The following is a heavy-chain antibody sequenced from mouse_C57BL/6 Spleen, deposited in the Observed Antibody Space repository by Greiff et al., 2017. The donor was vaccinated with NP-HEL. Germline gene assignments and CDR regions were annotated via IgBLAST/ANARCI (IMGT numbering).Heavy chain of an antibody. CDR3: ASGGYGGYFDV. D-gene: IGHD1-1*01. V-gene: IGHV5-2*01. Sequence: EVMLVESGGGLVQPGASLKLSCESNEYEFPSHDMSWVRKTPEKRLELVAAINSDGGSTYYPDTMERRFIISRDNTKKTRYLQMSSLRSEDTALYYCASGGYGGYFDVWGTGTTVTVSS. CDR1: EYEFPSHD. CDR2: INSDGGST. J-gene: IGHJ1*03.